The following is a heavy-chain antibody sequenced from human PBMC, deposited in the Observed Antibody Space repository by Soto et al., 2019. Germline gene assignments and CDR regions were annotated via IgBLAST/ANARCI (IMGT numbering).Heavy chain of an antibody. D-gene: IGHD5-12*01. CDR3: AKDGWRIVATIGIDY. V-gene: IGHV3-30*18. J-gene: IGHJ4*02. CDR2: ISNDGSEK. CDR1: GFDFSNYG. Sequence: GGSLRLSCAASGFDFSNYGIHWVRQAPGKGLEWVAFISNDGSEKYYADSVAGRFNISRDNSKNTLYLQMNTLRPDDTAVYYCAKDGWRIVATIGIDYWGQGTLVTVSS.